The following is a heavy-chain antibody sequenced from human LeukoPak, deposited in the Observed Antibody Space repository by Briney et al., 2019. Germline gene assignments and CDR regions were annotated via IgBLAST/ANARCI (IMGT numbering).Heavy chain of an antibody. D-gene: IGHD3-3*01. CDR2: IYYSGSA. J-gene: IGHJ3*02. CDR3: ARVLYDYDSEYAFDI. V-gene: IGHV4-30-4*08. CDR1: GGSISSGDYY. Sequence: SETLSLTCTVSGGSISSGDYYWSWIRQPPGKGLEWIGYIYYSGSAYYNPSLKSRVTISVDTSKNQFSLKLSSVTAADTAVYYCARVLYDYDSEYAFDIWGQGTMVTVSS.